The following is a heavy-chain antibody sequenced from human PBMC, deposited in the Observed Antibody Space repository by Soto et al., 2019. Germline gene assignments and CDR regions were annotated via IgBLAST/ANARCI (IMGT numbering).Heavy chain of an antibody. CDR3: ARLGGYYQALDT. CDR2: IYRSGNT. D-gene: IGHD3-22*01. Sequence: PSETLSLTCAVSGGSISISNWWSWVRQPPGKGLEWIGEIYRSGNTYYNPSLESRVTILVDTSKNQFSLKLSSVTAADTAVYYCARLGGYYQALDTWGQGAPVTVSS. CDR1: GGSISISNW. V-gene: IGHV4-4*02. J-gene: IGHJ5*02.